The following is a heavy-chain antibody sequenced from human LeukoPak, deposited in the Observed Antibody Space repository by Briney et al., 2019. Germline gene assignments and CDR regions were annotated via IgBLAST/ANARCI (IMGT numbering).Heavy chain of an antibody. V-gene: IGHV4-39*07. D-gene: IGHD6-25*01. CDR2: IYYSGST. CDR1: GGSISSSSYY. CDR3: ARHSAHSSANDAFDI. J-gene: IGHJ3*02. Sequence: SETLSLTCTVSGGSISSSSYYWGWIRHPPGKGLEWIGSIYYSGSTYYNPSLKSRVTISVDTSKNQFSLKLSSVTAADTAVYYCARHSAHSSANDAFDIWGQGTMVTVSS.